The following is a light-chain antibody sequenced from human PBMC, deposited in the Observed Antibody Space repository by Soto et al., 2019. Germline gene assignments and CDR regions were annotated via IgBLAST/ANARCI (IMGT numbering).Light chain of an antibody. Sequence: QSALTQPASLSGSPGQSITISCTGTSSDIGAYDYVSWYQQYPGKVPKLLINKVTNRPSGVSYRFSGSKSGNTASLTISALLAEDEADYFCASSTSDSLYVFGTGTKLTVL. CDR2: KVT. CDR3: ASSTSDSLYV. V-gene: IGLV2-14*01. CDR1: SSDIGAYDY. J-gene: IGLJ1*01.